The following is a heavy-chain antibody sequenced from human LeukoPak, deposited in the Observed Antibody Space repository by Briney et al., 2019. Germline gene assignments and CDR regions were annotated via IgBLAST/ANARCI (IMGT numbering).Heavy chain of an antibody. CDR1: GGSVSSSNY. D-gene: IGHD6-13*01. CDR2: MSYSGDT. V-gene: IGHV4-39*01. J-gene: IGHJ4*02. CDR3: AGLILYSSSWYVDY. Sequence: SETLSLTCTVSGGSVSSSNYWGWIRQPPGKGLEWIGTMSYSGDTYYNPSLKSRVTMSVDTSKNPFSLNLNSVTAADTAVYYCAGLILYSSSWYVDYWGQGTLVTVSS.